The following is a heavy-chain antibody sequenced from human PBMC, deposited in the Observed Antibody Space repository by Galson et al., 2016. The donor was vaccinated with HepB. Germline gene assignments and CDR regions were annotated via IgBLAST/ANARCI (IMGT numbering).Heavy chain of an antibody. CDR1: GDSVSSNSAA. Sequence: CAISGDSVSSNSAAWNWIRQSPSRGLEWLGRTYYRAKWYNDYAVSVKSRITINVDTSKNQFSLQLNSVTPEDTAMYYCAREYSTGYYERFLAKRARRGFDYWGQGTLVTVSS. CDR2: TYYRAKWYN. J-gene: IGHJ4*02. V-gene: IGHV6-1*01. D-gene: IGHD6-19*01. CDR3: AREYSTGYYERFLAKRARRGFDY.